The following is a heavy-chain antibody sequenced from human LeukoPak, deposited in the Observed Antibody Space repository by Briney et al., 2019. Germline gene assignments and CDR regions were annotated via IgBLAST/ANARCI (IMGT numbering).Heavy chain of an antibody. CDR1: GYTFTGYY. CDR3: AREGIAAAGTDY. J-gene: IGHJ4*02. CDR2: INPNSGVT. V-gene: IGHV1-2*02. Sequence: GASVKVSCKASGYTFTGYYMHWVRQAPGQGLEWMGWINPNSGVTNYAQKFQGGVTMTRDTSISTAYMELSRLRSDDTAVYYCAREGIAAAGTDYWGQGTLVTVSS. D-gene: IGHD6-13*01.